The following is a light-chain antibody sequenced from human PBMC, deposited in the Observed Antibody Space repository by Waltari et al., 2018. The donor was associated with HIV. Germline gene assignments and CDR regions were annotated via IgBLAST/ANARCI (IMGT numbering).Light chain of an antibody. Sequence: EIVLTQSPGTLSSSPGERATLSCRASQSVSNNYLAWYQQKPGQAPRLLIDGASSRATGIPDRFSGSGSGTDFTLTISRLEPEDFAVYYCQQYGGSSFTFGPGTKVDIK. CDR2: GAS. CDR3: QQYGGSSFT. CDR1: QSVSNNY. V-gene: IGKV3-20*01. J-gene: IGKJ3*01.